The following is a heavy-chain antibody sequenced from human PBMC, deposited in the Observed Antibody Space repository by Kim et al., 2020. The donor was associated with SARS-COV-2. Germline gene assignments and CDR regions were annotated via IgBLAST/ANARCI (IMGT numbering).Heavy chain of an antibody. Sequence: YADSVKGRFTISRDNSKNTLYMQMNSLRAEDTAVYCCAKDSVVRGVKGIDYWGQGTLVTVSS. CDR3: AKDSVVRGVKGIDY. J-gene: IGHJ4*02. D-gene: IGHD3-10*01. V-gene: IGHV3-30*02.